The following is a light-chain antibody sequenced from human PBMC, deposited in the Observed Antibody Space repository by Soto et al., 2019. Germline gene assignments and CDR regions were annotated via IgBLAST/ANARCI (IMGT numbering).Light chain of an antibody. CDR3: QQYNNWPWT. J-gene: IGKJ1*01. Sequence: EIVMTQSPATLSVSPGGRATLSCRASQSIGDTLAWYQQKPGQAPRLLIYGASSRVTGFPARFSGSGSGTDFTLTISSLQSDDFALYYCQQYNNWPWTFGQGTKVEIK. CDR1: QSIGDT. CDR2: GAS. V-gene: IGKV3-15*01.